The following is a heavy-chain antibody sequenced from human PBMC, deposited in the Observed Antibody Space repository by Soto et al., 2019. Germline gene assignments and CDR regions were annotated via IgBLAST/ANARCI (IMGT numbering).Heavy chain of an antibody. CDR1: GSSISSYY. CDR3: ARHRPGSGGSCYDY. D-gene: IGHD2-15*01. CDR2: IYYSGST. Sequence: PSETLSLTCTVSGSSISSYYWSWIRQPPGKGLEWIGYIYYSGSTNYNPSLKSRVTISVDTSKNQFSLKLSSVTAADTAVYYCARHRPGSGGSCYDYWGQGTLVTVSS. J-gene: IGHJ4*02. V-gene: IGHV4-59*08.